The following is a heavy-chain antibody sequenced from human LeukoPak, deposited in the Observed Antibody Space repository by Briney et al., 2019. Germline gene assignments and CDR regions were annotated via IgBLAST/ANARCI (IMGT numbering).Heavy chain of an antibody. D-gene: IGHD3-22*01. CDR1: GLNHKFW. CDR2: IKYDGTEK. Sequence: GGSLRLSCAASGLNHKFWMSWVRQAPGKGLQWVANIKYDGTEKNYVESVRGRFTIQLDNATTSVFLEMTGLRVEDTAIYYCVKDGHCPSTVCPTQIGVAGYGDSWGQGALVTVSS. V-gene: IGHV3-7*04. J-gene: IGHJ4*02. CDR3: VKDGHCPSTVCPTQIGVAGYGDS.